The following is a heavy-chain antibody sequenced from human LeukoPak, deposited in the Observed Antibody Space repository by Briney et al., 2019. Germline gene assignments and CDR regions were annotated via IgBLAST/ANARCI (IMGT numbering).Heavy chain of an antibody. CDR2: MYFSGSP. CDR3: AQDTSGYYYPRAFDI. Sequence: SSETLSLTCTVSGVSIRSSTYFWGWIRQPPGKGLEWIGSMYFSGSPYYNPSLKSRVTISGDTSKRQFSLNLTSVTAADTAVYYCAQDTSGYYYPRAFDIWGQGTMVTVSS. D-gene: IGHD3-22*01. J-gene: IGHJ3*02. CDR1: GVSIRSSTYF. V-gene: IGHV4-39*01.